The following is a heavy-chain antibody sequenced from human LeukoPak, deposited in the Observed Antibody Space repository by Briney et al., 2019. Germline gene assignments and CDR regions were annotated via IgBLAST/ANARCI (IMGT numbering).Heavy chain of an antibody. D-gene: IGHD6-6*01. Sequence: SQTLSLTCTVSGGSISSGSYYWSWIRQPAGKGLEWIGSIYYSGSTYYNPSLKSRVTLSVDTSKNQFSLKLSSVTAADTAVYYCARRSRIAARRWYFDLWGRGTLVTVSS. V-gene: IGHV4-30-2*03. CDR1: GGSISSGSYY. CDR2: IYYSGST. CDR3: ARRSRIAARRWYFDL. J-gene: IGHJ2*01.